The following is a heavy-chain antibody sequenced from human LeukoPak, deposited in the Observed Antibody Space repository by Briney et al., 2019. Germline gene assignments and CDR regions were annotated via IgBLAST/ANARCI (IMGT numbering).Heavy chain of an antibody. J-gene: IGHJ4*02. CDR3: ARTRGSYSVSDY. CDR1: GFTFSSYG. CDR2: ISYDGSNK. V-gene: IGHV3-30*03. D-gene: IGHD1-26*01. Sequence: QPGRSLRLSCAASGFTFSSYGMHWVRQAPGKGLEWVAVISYDGSNKYYADSVKGRFTISRDNSKNTLYLQMNSLRAEDTAVYYCARTRGSYSVSDYWGQGTLVTVSS.